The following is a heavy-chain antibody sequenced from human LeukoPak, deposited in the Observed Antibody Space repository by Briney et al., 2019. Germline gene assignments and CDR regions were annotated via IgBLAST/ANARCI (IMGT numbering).Heavy chain of an antibody. D-gene: IGHD5-12*01. V-gene: IGHV3-7*01. Sequence: GGSLRLSCAASGFTFSTSWMTWVRQAPGKGLEFVANIKHDGSEKYYVDSVQGRFTISRDNAKNSLYLQMNSLRAEDTAVYFCARGPSGYHNTGGQGTLVTASS. CDR1: GFTFSTSW. CDR3: ARGPSGYHNT. CDR2: IKHDGSEK. J-gene: IGHJ4*02.